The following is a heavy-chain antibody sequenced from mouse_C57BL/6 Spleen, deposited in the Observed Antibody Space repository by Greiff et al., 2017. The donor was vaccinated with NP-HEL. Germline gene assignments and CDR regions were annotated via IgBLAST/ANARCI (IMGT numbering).Heavy chain of an antibody. CDR3: TRDLYFPFAY. V-gene: IGHV5-9-1*02. Sequence: EVMLVESGEGLVKPGGSLKLSCAASGFTFSSYAMSWVRQTPEKRLEWVAYISSGGDYIYYADTVKGRFTISRDNARNTLYLQMSSLKSEDTAMYYCTRDLYFPFAYWGQGTLVTVSA. J-gene: IGHJ3*01. D-gene: IGHD2-1*01. CDR1: GFTFSSYA. CDR2: ISSGGDYI.